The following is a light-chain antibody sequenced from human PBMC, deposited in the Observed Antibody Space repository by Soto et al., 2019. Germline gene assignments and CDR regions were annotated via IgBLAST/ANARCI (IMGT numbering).Light chain of an antibody. CDR1: QSVSRY. CDR3: QQRSSWPIT. J-gene: IGKJ5*01. Sequence: EIVLTQXXXTXXFXPXERATLSCRASQSVSRYLAWYQQKPGQAPRLLIYDASNRATGIPARFSGSGSGTDFTLTISSLEPEDFAVYYCQQRSSWPITFGQGTRLEIK. CDR2: DAS. V-gene: IGKV3-11*01.